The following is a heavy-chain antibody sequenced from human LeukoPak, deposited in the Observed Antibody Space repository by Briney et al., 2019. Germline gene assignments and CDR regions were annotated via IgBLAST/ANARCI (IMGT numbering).Heavy chain of an antibody. CDR2: ISSSGSTI. CDR1: GFTFSSYE. Sequence: PGGSLRLSCAASGFTFSSYEMNWVRQAPGKGLEWVSYISSSGSTIYYADSVKGRFTISRDNAKNSLYLQMNSLRAEDTAVYYCATNSRRYDYVWGSADWGQGTLVTVSS. D-gene: IGHD3-16*01. J-gene: IGHJ4*02. V-gene: IGHV3-48*03. CDR3: ATNSRRYDYVWGSAD.